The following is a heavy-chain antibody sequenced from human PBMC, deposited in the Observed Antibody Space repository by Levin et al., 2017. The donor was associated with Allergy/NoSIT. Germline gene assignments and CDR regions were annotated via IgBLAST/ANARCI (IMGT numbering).Heavy chain of an antibody. CDR1: GGSISSSSYY. J-gene: IGHJ4*02. V-gene: IGHV4-39*01. Sequence: GSLRLSCTVSGGSISSSSYYWGWIRQPPGKGLEWIGSVYYSGSTYHNPSLKSRVTISVDTSKNQFSLKLSSVTAADTAVYYCARRGVNYGSGSYFDSWGQGTLVTVSS. CDR2: VYYSGST. CDR3: ARRGVNYGSGSYFDS. D-gene: IGHD3-10*01.